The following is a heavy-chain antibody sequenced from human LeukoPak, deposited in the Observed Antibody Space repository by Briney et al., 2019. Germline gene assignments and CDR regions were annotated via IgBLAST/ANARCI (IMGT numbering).Heavy chain of an antibody. Sequence: PGGSLRLSCAASVYTFSSYSMNWVSQAPGKGLEWVSSISSSSSYIYYAESVKGRFTISRDNAKNSLYLQMNSLRAEDTAVYYCARDRECSGGSCYYPDYYFDYWGQGTLVTVSS. CDR2: ISSSSSYI. J-gene: IGHJ4*02. CDR1: VYTFSSYS. CDR3: ARDRECSGGSCYYPDYYFDY. V-gene: IGHV3-21*01. D-gene: IGHD2-15*01.